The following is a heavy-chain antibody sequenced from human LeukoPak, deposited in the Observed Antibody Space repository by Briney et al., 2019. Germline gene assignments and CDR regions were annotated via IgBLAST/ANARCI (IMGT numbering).Heavy chain of an antibody. CDR2: ISGSSSYI. J-gene: IGHJ6*02. Sequence: PGGSLRLSCAASGFTFSSYSMNWVRQAPGKGLEWVSSISGSSSYIYYADSVKGRFTISRDNAKNSLYLQMNSLRAEDTAVYYCARAYCSSTSCRHTYYYGMDVWGQGTTVTVSS. V-gene: IGHV3-21*01. D-gene: IGHD2-2*01. CDR3: ARAYCSSTSCRHTYYYGMDV. CDR1: GFTFSSYS.